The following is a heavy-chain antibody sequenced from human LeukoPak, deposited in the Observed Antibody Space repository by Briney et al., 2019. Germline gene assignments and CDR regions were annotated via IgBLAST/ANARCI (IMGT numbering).Heavy chain of an antibody. D-gene: IGHD3-22*01. V-gene: IGHV3-23*01. J-gene: IGHJ3*02. CDR1: GFTFNNYA. CDR2: VSGSGDNT. Sequence: GGSLRLSCAASGFTFNNYAMTWVRQAPGKGLEWVSVVSGSGDNTNYADSVKGRFTISRDDSKNTLFLQMNSLRTEDTAVYFCASPDYYDSSGYKLAIWGQGTMVTVSS. CDR3: ASPDYYDSSGYKLAI.